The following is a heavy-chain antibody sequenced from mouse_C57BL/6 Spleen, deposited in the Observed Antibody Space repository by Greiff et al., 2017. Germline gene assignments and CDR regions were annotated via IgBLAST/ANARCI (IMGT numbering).Heavy chain of an antibody. D-gene: IGHD2-4*01. V-gene: IGHV5-17*01. CDR2: ISSGSSTI. J-gene: IGHJ3*01. CDR3: ARQDDYDAWFAY. CDR1: GFTFSDYG. Sequence: EVKLQESGGGLVKPGGSLKLSCAASGFTFSDYGMHWVRQAPEKGLEWVAYISSGSSTIYYADTVKGRFTISRDNAKNTLFLQMTSLRSEDTAMYYCARQDDYDAWFAYWGQGTLVTVSA.